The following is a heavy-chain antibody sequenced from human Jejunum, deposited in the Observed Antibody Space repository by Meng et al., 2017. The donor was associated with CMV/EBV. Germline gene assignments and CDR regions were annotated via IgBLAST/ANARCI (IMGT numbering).Heavy chain of an antibody. Sequence: SIFPFNSCGMTWVRQAPGKGLEWVSFISAGSTVLHYADSVKGRFTISRDNSKNTLYLQLNSLRAGDTAVYYCAKRSGYGANSFFDYWGQGTLVTVSS. CDR3: AKRSGYGANSFFDY. J-gene: IGHJ4*02. CDR2: ISAGSTVL. D-gene: IGHD4-23*01. CDR1: IFPFNSCG. V-gene: IGHV3-23*03.